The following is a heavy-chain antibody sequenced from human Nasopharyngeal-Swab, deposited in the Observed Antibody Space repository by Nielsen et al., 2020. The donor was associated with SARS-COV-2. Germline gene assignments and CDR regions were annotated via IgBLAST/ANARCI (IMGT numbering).Heavy chain of an antibody. J-gene: IGHJ3*02. CDR2: ISAYNGNT. V-gene: IGHV1-18*01. D-gene: IGHD4-17*01. CDR1: GYTFTSYG. CDR3: ARDRGGDYGDPEYDAFDI. Sequence: ASVKVSCKASGYTFTSYGISWVRQAPGQGLEWMGWISAYNGNTNYAQKLQGRVTMTTDTSTSTAYMELRSPRSDDTAVYYCARDRGGDYGDPEYDAFDIWGQGTMVTVSS.